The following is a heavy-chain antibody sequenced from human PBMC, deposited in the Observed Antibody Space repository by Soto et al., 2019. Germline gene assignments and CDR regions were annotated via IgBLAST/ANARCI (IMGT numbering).Heavy chain of an antibody. CDR1: GGTFSSYA. CDR3: ARDYYGGNSRPHFDY. V-gene: IGHV1-69*13. CDR2: IIPIFGTA. D-gene: IGHD4-17*01. Sequence: ASVKVSCKACGGTFSSYAISWLRQAPGQGLEWMGGIIPIFGTANYAQKFQGRVTITADESTSTAYMELSSLRSEDTAVYYCARDYYGGNSRPHFDYWGQGTLVTVSS. J-gene: IGHJ4*02.